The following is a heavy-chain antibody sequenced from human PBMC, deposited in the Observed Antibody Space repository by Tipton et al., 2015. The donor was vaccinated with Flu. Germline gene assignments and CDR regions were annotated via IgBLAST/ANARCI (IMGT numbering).Heavy chain of an antibody. CDR2: IYYSGST. V-gene: IGHV4-59*01. CDR1: GGSISSYY. Sequence: TLSLTCTVSGGSISSYYWSWIRQPPGKGLEWIGYIYYSGSTNYNPSLKSRVTISVDTSKNQFSLKPSSVTAADTAVYYCAREGGPYNWFDPWGQGTLVTVSS. J-gene: IGHJ5*02. CDR3: AREGGPYNWFDP.